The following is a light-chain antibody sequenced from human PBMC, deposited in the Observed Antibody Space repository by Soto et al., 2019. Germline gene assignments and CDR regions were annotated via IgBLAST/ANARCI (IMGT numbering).Light chain of an antibody. Sequence: DTQLTQSPSFLSASIGDRVTVTCRDSQGISTYLAWYQQKPGKAPKLLIYAASTLQSGVPSRFSGSGSGTEFTLTISSLQPEDFATYYCQQLNSYPYTFGLGTKLEIK. CDR2: AAS. V-gene: IGKV1-9*01. J-gene: IGKJ2*01. CDR1: QGISTY. CDR3: QQLNSYPYT.